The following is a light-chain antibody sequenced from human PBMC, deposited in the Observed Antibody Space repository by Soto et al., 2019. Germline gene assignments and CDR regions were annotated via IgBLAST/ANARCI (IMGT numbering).Light chain of an antibody. CDR1: SSNIGSKT. CDR3: AAWDASRNGYV. Sequence: QSALTQPPSASGAPGQRVTISCSGSSSNIGSKTVNWYQQLPGTVPKLLIYNSYQRPSGVPDRFSGSKSGTSASLAISGLQSEEDADYYCAAWDASRNGYVFGAGTKVTVL. CDR2: NSY. J-gene: IGLJ1*01. V-gene: IGLV1-44*01.